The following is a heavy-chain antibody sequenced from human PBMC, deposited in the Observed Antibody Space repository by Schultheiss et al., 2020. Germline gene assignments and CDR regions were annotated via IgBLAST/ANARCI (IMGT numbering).Heavy chain of an antibody. D-gene: IGHD2-15*01. J-gene: IGHJ4*02. CDR2: ISGSGGST. CDR1: GFTFSSYG. Sequence: GESLRLSCAASGFTFSSYGMHWVRQAPGKGLEWVSAISGSGGSTYYADSVKGRFTISRDNSKNTLYLQMNSLRAEDTAVYYCAKGGDCSGGSCYAVFDYWGQGTLVTVSS. CDR3: AKGGDCSGGSCYAVFDY. V-gene: IGHV3-23*01.